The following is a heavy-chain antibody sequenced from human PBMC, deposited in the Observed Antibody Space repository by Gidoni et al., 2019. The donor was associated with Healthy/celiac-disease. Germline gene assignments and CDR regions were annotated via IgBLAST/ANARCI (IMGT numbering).Heavy chain of an antibody. CDR2: IYYSGST. V-gene: IGHV4-59*01. J-gene: IGHJ4*02. CDR1: GGSISSYY. Sequence: QVQLQESGPGLVKPSETLSLTCTVSGGSISSYYWSWIRQPPGKGLEWIGYIYYSGSTNYNPSLKSRVTISVDTSKNQFSLKLSSVTAADTAVYYCARVAGSGWYGYYFDYWGQGTLVTVSS. CDR3: ARVAGSGWYGYYFDY. D-gene: IGHD6-19*01.